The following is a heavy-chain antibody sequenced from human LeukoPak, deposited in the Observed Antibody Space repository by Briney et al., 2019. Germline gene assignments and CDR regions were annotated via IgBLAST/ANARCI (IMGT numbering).Heavy chain of an antibody. CDR3: ARGITMVRGVPTVFDY. V-gene: IGHV4-34*01. CDR2: INHSGST. J-gene: IGHJ4*02. Sequence: SETLSLTCAVYDGSFSGYCWSWIRQPPGKGLEWIREINHSGSTNYNPSLKSRVTISVDTSKNQFSLKLSSVTAADTAVYYCARGITMVRGVPTVFDYWGQGTLVTVSS. D-gene: IGHD3-10*01. CDR1: DGSFSGYC.